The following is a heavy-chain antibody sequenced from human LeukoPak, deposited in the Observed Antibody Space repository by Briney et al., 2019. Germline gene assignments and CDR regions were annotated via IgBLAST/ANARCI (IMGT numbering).Heavy chain of an antibody. CDR3: ARDLVAYYYDSSGPIDY. V-gene: IGHV3-7*01. CDR2: MKQDGSEK. Sequence: GGSLGLSCAASGFTFSSYWMSWVRQAPGKGLEWVANMKQDGSEKYYVDSVKGRFTISRDNAKNSLYLQMNSLRAEDTAVYYCARDLVAYYYDSSGPIDYWGQGTLVTVSS. D-gene: IGHD3-22*01. J-gene: IGHJ4*02. CDR1: GFTFSSYW.